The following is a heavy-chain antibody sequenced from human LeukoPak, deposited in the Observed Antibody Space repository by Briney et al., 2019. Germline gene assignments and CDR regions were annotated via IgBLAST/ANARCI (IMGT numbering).Heavy chain of an antibody. CDR1: GYTFTDYY. Sequence: ASVKVSCKASGYTFTDYYMHRVRQAPGQGLEWMGWINPNGGGTNYAQNFQGRVTMTRDTSISTAYMELSSLRSDDTAVYYCARDTCNGGRCFNWFDPWGQGTLVTVSS. J-gene: IGHJ5*02. CDR3: ARDTCNGGRCFNWFDP. CDR2: INPNGGGT. V-gene: IGHV1-2*02. D-gene: IGHD2-15*01.